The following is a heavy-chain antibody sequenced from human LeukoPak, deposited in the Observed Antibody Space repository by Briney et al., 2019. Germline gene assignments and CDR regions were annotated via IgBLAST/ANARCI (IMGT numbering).Heavy chain of an antibody. D-gene: IGHD1-26*01. CDR3: ARSWAAKWELPGQFDS. V-gene: IGHV4-59*08. J-gene: IGHJ4*02. Sequence: ASETLSLTCTVSGASMNNYYWSWIRQSPEKGLEWLGFVFSRGTTNLNPSFKSRLIMSIDTSKNQISLRLSSVTAADTAVYFCARSWAAKWELPGQFDSWGQGRLVSVSS. CDR1: GASMNNYY. CDR2: VFSRGTT.